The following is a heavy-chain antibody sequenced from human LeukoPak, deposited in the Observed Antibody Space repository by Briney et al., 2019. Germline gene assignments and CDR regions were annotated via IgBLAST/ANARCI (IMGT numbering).Heavy chain of an antibody. CDR1: GYTFTGYY. CDR3: ARDRRITMIVGGNWFDP. D-gene: IGHD3-22*01. Sequence: ASVKVSCKASGYTFTGYYMHWVRQAPGQGLEWMGRINPNSGGTNYAQKFQGRVTMTRDTSISTAYMELSRLRSDDTAVYYCARDRRITMIVGGNWFDPWGQGTLATVSS. V-gene: IGHV1-2*06. CDR2: INPNSGGT. J-gene: IGHJ5*02.